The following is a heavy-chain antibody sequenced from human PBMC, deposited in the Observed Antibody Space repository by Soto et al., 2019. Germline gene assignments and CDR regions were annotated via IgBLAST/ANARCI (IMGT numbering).Heavy chain of an antibody. CDR1: GFTVTNYG. Sequence: AXECLSLSCAASGFTVTNYGLHWVRQAPGKGLEWVAVISHDGINKYYEDSVKGRFTISRDTSKNTLYLQMNSLRPEDTAVYFCAKDRGYEILDSWGQGTQVTVSS. V-gene: IGHV3-30*18. CDR2: ISHDGINK. CDR3: AKDRGYEILDS. J-gene: IGHJ4*02. D-gene: IGHD5-12*01.